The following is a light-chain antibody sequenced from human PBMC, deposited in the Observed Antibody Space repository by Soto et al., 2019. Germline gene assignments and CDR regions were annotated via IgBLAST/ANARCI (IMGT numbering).Light chain of an antibody. CDR1: SSDVGGYNS. CDR3: SSFTSSRTDV. Sequence: QSVLTQPASVSGSPGQSITISCTGTSSDVGGYNSVCWYQQHPGKAPKLMIYEVSNRPSGVSNRFSGSKSGNTASLTISGLQAEDEADYYCSSFTSSRTDVFGTGTKLPS. J-gene: IGLJ1*01. CDR2: EVS. V-gene: IGLV2-14*01.